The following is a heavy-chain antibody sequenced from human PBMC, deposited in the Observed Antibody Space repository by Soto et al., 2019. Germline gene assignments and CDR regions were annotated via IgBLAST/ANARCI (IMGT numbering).Heavy chain of an antibody. CDR1: GYIFTSYW. CDR3: MRHDCSGCNCYLSYYYGMDG. V-gene: IGHV5-51*01. Sequence: AESMKISCQGSGYIFTSYWIGWVRQTPGKGLEWMGIIYPGDSDTKYSPSFQGQVNISADKSIRTAYLQWSSLKASDTAMYYCMRHDCSGCNCYLSYYYGMDGWGQGTTVIVS. J-gene: IGHJ6*02. D-gene: IGHD2-15*01. CDR2: IYPGDSDT.